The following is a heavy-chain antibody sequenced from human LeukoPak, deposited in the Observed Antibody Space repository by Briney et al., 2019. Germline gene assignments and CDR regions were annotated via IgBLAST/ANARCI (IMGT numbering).Heavy chain of an antibody. CDR3: ARVNPPVGAPKNSGAFDI. V-gene: IGHV1-18*01. J-gene: IGHJ3*02. CDR2: ISAYNGNT. D-gene: IGHD4-23*01. CDR1: GYTFTSYG. Sequence: GASVKVSCKASGYTFTSYGVSWVRQAPGQGLEWMGWISAYNGNTNYAQKLQGRVTMTTDTSTSTAYMELRSLRSDDTAVYYCARVNPPVGAPKNSGAFDIWGQGTMVTVSS.